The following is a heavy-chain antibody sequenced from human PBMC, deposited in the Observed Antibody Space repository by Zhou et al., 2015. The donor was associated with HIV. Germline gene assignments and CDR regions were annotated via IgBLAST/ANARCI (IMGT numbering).Heavy chain of an antibody. CDR2: ITPMFQME. J-gene: IGHJ3*01. D-gene: IGHD3-22*01. V-gene: IGHV1-69*09. CDR1: GGTFSGSD. Sequence: QVQLVQTGTEVRKPGSSVKVSCKANGGTFSGSDMSWVRQAPGQGLEWMGTITPMFQMETYADKFRARLTITVDKSTRVAYMELSSLTSDDAALYFCARSSVNHDNAFDLWGQGTKVIVSS. CDR3: ARSSVNHDNAFDL.